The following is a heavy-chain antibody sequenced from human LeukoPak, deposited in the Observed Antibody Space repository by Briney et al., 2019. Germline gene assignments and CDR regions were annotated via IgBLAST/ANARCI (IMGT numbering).Heavy chain of an antibody. D-gene: IGHD5-12*01. CDR1: GGSISSGDYY. CDR2: IYYSGST. V-gene: IGHV4-30-4*08. J-gene: IGHJ3*02. CDR3: ARGVDIRGYSGYDPHAFDI. Sequence: SETLSLTCTVSGGSISSGDYYWSWIRQPPGKGLEWIGYIYYSGSTYYNPSLKSRVTISVDTSKNQFSLKLSSVTAADAAVYYCARGVDIRGYSGYDPHAFDIWGQGTMVTVSS.